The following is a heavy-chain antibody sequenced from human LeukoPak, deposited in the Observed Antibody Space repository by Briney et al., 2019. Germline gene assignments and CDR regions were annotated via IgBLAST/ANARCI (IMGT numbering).Heavy chain of an antibody. CDR3: ARAGTFDI. Sequence: SSVKVSFKPSGYTFTDYYMHWVRQAPGRGLEGMVWINPDSGVTNYPPKFQGRVTMTRATCSSTAYMALIRLRSADTAVYYCARAGTFDIWGQGTMVTVSS. J-gene: IGHJ3*02. V-gene: IGHV1-2*02. CDR2: INPDSGVT. CDR1: GYTFTDYY. D-gene: IGHD6-13*01.